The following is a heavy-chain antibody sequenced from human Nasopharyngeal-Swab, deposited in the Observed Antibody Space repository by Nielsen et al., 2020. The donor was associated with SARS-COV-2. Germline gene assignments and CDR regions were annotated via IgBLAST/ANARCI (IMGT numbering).Heavy chain of an antibody. CDR3: ARGGYYGSGSYFHYYYGMDV. D-gene: IGHD3-10*01. V-gene: IGHV1-69*13. CDR1: GGTFSSYA. Sequence: SVKVSCKASGGTFSSYAISWVRQAPGQGLEWMGGIIPIFGTANYAQKFQGRVTINADESTSTAYMELSSLRSEDTAVYYCARGGYYGSGSYFHYYYGMDVWGQGTTVTVSS. CDR2: IIPIFGTA. J-gene: IGHJ6*02.